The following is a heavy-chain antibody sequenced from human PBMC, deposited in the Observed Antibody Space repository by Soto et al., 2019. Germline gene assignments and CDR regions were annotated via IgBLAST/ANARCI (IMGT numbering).Heavy chain of an antibody. CDR2: ISAYNGNT. V-gene: IGHV1-18*04. CDR1: GYTFTSYY. CDR3: ARDKITGLFDY. D-gene: IGHD2-8*02. Sequence: GASVKVSCKASGYTFTSYYMNWVRQAPGQGLEWMGWISAYNGNTNYAQKFQGRVTMTTDTSTSTAYMELRSLRSDDTAVYYCARDKITGLFDYWGQGTLVTVSS. J-gene: IGHJ4*02.